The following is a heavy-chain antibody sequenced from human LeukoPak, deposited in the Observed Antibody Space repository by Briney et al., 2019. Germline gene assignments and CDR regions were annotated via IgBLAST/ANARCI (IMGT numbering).Heavy chain of an antibody. Sequence: SETLSLTCAVSGGSISSGGYSWSWIRQPPGKGLEWIGYIYHSGSIYYNPSLKSRVTISVDRSKNQFSLKLSSVTAADTAVYYCARQERYYYGMDVWGQGTTVTVSS. CDR1: GGSISSGGYS. J-gene: IGHJ6*02. CDR3: ARQERYYYGMDV. V-gene: IGHV4-30-2*01. D-gene: IGHD1-26*01. CDR2: IYHSGSI.